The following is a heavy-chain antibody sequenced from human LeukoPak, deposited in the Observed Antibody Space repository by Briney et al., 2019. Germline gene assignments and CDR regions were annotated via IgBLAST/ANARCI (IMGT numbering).Heavy chain of an antibody. V-gene: IGHV4-61*02. CDR3: ARAGTSSGYSIRVMDY. CDR2: IYTSGST. CDR1: GGSISSSSYY. D-gene: IGHD3-22*01. Sequence: SETLSLTCTVSGGSISSSSYYWGWIRQPAGKGLEWIGRIYTSGSTNYNPSLKSRVTISVDTSKNQFSLKLSSVTAADTAVYYCARAGTSSGYSIRVMDYWGQGTLVTVSS. J-gene: IGHJ4*02.